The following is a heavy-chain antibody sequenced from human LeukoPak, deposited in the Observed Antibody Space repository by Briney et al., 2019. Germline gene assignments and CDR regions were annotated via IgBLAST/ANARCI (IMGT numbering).Heavy chain of an antibody. CDR2: ISSSSSTI. J-gene: IGHJ3*02. CDR3: ATAPDYYDSSGYPDAFDI. Sequence: GGSLRLSCAASGFTFSSYSMNWVRQAPGKGLEWVSYISSSSSTIYYADSVKGRFTISRDNAKNSLYLQMNSLRAENTAVYYCATAPDYYDSSGYPDAFDIWGQGTMVTVSS. CDR1: GFTFSSYS. D-gene: IGHD3-22*01. V-gene: IGHV3-48*04.